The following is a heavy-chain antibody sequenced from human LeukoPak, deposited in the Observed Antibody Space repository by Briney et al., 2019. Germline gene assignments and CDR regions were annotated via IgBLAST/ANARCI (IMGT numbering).Heavy chain of an antibody. D-gene: IGHD5-12*01. Sequence: SVKVSCKASGGTFSTYGISWVRQAPGQGLEWMGRIIPRLSTSNYAQKFQGRVTITTDESTSTAYMELSSLRSEDTAVYYCARDPHSGYDRLFDALDIWGQGTMVTVSS. CDR3: ARDPHSGYDRLFDALDI. V-gene: IGHV1-69*11. CDR2: IIPRLSTS. CDR1: GGTFSTYG. J-gene: IGHJ3*02.